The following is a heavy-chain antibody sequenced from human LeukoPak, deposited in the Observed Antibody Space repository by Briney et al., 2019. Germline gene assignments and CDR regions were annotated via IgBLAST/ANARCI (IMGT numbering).Heavy chain of an antibody. CDR1: GGSISSYY. V-gene: IGHV4-59*12. Sequence: SETLSLTCTVSGGSISSYYWSWIRQPPGKGLEWIGYIYYSGSTYYNPSLKSRVTISVDTSKNQFSLKLSSVTAADTAVYYCARFMITFGGVPSDWFDPWGQGTLVTVSS. D-gene: IGHD3-16*01. J-gene: IGHJ5*02. CDR3: ARFMITFGGVPSDWFDP. CDR2: IYYSGST.